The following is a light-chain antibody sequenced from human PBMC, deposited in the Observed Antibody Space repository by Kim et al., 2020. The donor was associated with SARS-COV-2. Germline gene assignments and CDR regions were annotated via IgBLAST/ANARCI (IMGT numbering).Light chain of an antibody. V-gene: IGKV1-33*01. CDR1: ISRY. J-gene: IGKJ5*01. CDR3: QQYASFPIT. CDR2: DAS. Sequence: ISRYVNWYQQKPGKAPKLLIYDASDLEVGVPSRFSGSGSGTDLTLTISSLQPEDIGTYYCQQYASFPITFGQGTRLEIK.